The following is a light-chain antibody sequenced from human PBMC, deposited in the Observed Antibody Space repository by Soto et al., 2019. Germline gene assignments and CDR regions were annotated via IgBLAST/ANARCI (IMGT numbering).Light chain of an antibody. Sequence: EIVLTQSPATLSLSPGERATLSCRASQSISSYLAWYHQKPGQAPRLLIYDASNRATGIPARFSGSGSGTDFTLTISSLESEDLAVYSCQRRSRGYTFGQGTKLELK. CDR1: QSISSY. CDR2: DAS. CDR3: QRRSRGYT. J-gene: IGKJ2*01. V-gene: IGKV3-11*01.